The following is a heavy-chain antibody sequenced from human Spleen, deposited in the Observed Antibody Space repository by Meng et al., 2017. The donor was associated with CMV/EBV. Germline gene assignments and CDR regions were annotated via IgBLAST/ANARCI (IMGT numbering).Heavy chain of an antibody. J-gene: IGHJ5*02. D-gene: IGHD2-15*01. Sequence: SETLSLTCTVSGDSVSGTYYYWSWIRQPPGKGLEWIGYIHYSGSTNYNPSLKSRVTISVDTSKNQFSLKLSSVTAADTAVYYCARDATYCSGGSCSYNWFDPWGQGTLVTVSS. V-gene: IGHV4-61*01. CDR3: ARDATYCSGGSCSYNWFDP. CDR2: IHYSGST. CDR1: GDSVSGTYYY.